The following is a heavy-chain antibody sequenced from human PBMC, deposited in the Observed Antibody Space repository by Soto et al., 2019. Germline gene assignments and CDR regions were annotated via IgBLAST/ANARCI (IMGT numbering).Heavy chain of an antibody. CDR1: SGTISSRSHC. Sequence: SETLSLTCTVSSGTISSRSHCCCCMRQPPWKGLEWIGVIDDSGSTHYSESLKSRVTISVDTSKNQFSLKVSSVTATDTAVYYCARQGRNTRIVLIKHYATDFWGQGTAVTVSS. J-gene: IGHJ6*02. CDR3: ARQGRNTRIVLIKHYATDF. D-gene: IGHD1-1*01. V-gene: IGHV4-39*01. CDR2: IDDSGST.